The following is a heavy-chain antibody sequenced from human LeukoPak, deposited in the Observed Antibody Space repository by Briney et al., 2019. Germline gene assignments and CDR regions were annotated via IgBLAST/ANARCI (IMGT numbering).Heavy chain of an antibody. V-gene: IGHV4-4*02. Sequence: SETLSLTCAVSGGSISSSNCWSWVRQPPGKGLEWIGEIYHSGSTNYNPSLKSRVTISVGKSKNQFSLKLSSVTAADTAVYYCARVLLWFGELYFDYWGQGTLVTVSS. CDR3: ARVLLWFGELYFDY. CDR2: IYHSGST. J-gene: IGHJ4*02. CDR1: GGSISSSNC. D-gene: IGHD3-10*01.